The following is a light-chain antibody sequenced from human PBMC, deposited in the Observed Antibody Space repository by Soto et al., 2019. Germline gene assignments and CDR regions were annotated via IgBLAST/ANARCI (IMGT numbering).Light chain of an antibody. V-gene: IGKV1-39*01. CDR1: QSISSY. J-gene: IGKJ4*01. CDR3: QQSYSNSH. Sequence: DIQMTQSPSSLSASVGDRVTITCRASQSISSYLNWYQQKPGKAPKVLIYDASSLQSGVPSRFSGSGSGTDFTLTISSLQPEDFATYYCQQSYSNSHFGGGTKVEIK. CDR2: DAS.